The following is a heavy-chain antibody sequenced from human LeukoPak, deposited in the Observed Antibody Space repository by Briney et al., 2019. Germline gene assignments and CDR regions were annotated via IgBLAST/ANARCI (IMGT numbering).Heavy chain of an antibody. J-gene: IGHJ3*02. CDR3: ARLRTAYSSGWYRRNDAFDI. CDR1: GGSFSGYY. D-gene: IGHD6-19*01. Sequence: SETLSLTCGVYGGSFSGYYWSWIRQPPGKGLEWIGEINHSGSTNSNPSLKSRVTISVDTSKNQFSLKLSSVTAADTAVYYCARLRTAYSSGWYRRNDAFDIWGQGTMVTVSS. CDR2: INHSGST. V-gene: IGHV4-34*01.